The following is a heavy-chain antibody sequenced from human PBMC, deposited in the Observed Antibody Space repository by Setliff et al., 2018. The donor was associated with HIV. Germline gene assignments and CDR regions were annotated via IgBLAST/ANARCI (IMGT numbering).Heavy chain of an antibody. Sequence: PGGSLRLSCAASGFTFSGFGMHWVRQAPSKGLEWVAGIWFDGSEKNYADSVKGRFTISRDNSENTLYLQMNSLRAEDTAVYYCARAYYDILTGSYGITGIGYWGQGTLVTVSS. CDR3: ARAYYDILTGSYGITGIGY. CDR1: GFTFSGFG. J-gene: IGHJ4*02. V-gene: IGHV3-33*08. D-gene: IGHD3-9*01. CDR2: IWFDGSEK.